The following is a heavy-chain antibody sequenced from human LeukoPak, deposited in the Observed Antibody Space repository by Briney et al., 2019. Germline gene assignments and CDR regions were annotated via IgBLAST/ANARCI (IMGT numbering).Heavy chain of an antibody. CDR1: GFTFSSYG. J-gene: IGHJ6*04. Sequence: GRSLGLSCAASGFTFSSYGMHWVRQAPGKGLEWVAVIWYDGSNTYYADSVKGRFTISRDNSKNTLYLQMNSLRAEDTAIYYCATLLQGDGMDVWGKGTTVTVSS. V-gene: IGHV3-33*01. CDR2: IWYDGSNT. D-gene: IGHD4-11*01. CDR3: ATLLQGDGMDV.